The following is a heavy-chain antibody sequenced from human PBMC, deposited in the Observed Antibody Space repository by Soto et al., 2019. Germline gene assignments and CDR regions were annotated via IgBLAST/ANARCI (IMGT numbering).Heavy chain of an antibody. CDR3: ARTAAAGKYYYGVDV. CDR2: IYPGDSDT. V-gene: IGHV5-51*01. D-gene: IGHD6-13*01. J-gene: IGHJ6*02. Sequence: GKSLKISCKGSGYSFTSYWIGWVRQMPGKGLEWMGIIYPGDSDTRYSPSFQGQVTISADKSISTAYLQWSSLKASGTAMYYCARTAAAGKYYYGVDVWGQGTTVTVSS. CDR1: GYSFTSYW.